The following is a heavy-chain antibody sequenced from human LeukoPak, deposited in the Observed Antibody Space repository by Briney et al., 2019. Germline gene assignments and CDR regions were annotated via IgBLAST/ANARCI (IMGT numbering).Heavy chain of an antibody. CDR3: VREHYNYYMDV. J-gene: IGHJ6*03. CDR1: EFSFSDYS. V-gene: IGHV3-21*04. Sequence: GGSLRLSCTASEFSFSDYSMNWVRQAPGKGLEWVSTMSSSSSSSYTYYADSVKGRFTISRDNGKNSLYLQMNSLRAEDTALYYCVREHYNYYMDVWGKGTTVTVSS. CDR2: MSSSSSSSYT.